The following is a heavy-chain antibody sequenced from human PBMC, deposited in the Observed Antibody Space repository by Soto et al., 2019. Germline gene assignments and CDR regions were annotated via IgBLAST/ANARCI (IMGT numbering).Heavy chain of an antibody. CDR2: IDTSDSYT. Sequence: GESLKISCKGSGYSFTSYWISWVRQMPGKGLEWMGRIDTSDSYTNYSPSFQGHVTISADKSISTAYLQWSSLKASDTAMYYCARRMDSSGWDYYYYYGMDVWGQGTTVTVSS. D-gene: IGHD6-19*01. J-gene: IGHJ6*02. CDR1: GYSFTSYW. CDR3: ARRMDSSGWDYYYYYGMDV. V-gene: IGHV5-10-1*01.